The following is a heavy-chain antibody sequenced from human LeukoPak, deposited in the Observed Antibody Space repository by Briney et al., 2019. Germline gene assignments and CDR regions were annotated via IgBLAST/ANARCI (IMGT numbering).Heavy chain of an antibody. Sequence: PSETLSLTCTVSGYSISSGYYWGWIRQPPGKGLEWIGYIYYSGSTNYNPSLKSRVTISVDTSKNQFSLKLSSVTAADTAVYYCARVPYDILTGYSNFDYWGQGTLVTVSS. CDR3: ARVPYDILTGYSNFDY. J-gene: IGHJ4*02. CDR1: GYSISSGYY. V-gene: IGHV4-61*01. CDR2: IYYSGST. D-gene: IGHD3-9*01.